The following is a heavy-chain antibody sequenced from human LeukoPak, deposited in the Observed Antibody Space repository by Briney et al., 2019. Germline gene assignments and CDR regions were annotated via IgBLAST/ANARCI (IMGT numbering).Heavy chain of an antibody. CDR3: GRDFRGVQGFDS. CDR1: GFTFSSYS. CDR2: ISSSSSYI. J-gene: IGHJ4*02. V-gene: IGHV3-21*01. Sequence: KSGGSLRLSCAASGFTFSSYSMNWVRQAPGKGLEWVSSISSSSSYIYYADSVKGRFTISRDNAKNSLYLQMNSLRAEDTAVYYCGRDFRGVQGFDSWGEGTLVTASS. D-gene: IGHD3-16*01.